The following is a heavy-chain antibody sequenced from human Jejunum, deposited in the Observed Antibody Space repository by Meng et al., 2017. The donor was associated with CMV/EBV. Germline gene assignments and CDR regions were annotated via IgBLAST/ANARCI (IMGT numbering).Heavy chain of an antibody. CDR1: GGSISNYY. CDR2: IYSSGST. J-gene: IGHJ5*02. CDR3: ARDREWGCTSSSCQTNWFDP. D-gene: IGHD2-2*01. Sequence: QVQLQGSGPGLVNPSETLSLTCTVSGGSISNYYWNWIRQPAGKGLEWIGRIYSSGSTNYNPSLKSRVTMSVDTSQNQFSLKLNSVTAADTAVYYCARDREWGCTSSSCQTNWFDPWGQGTLVTVSS. V-gene: IGHV4-4*07.